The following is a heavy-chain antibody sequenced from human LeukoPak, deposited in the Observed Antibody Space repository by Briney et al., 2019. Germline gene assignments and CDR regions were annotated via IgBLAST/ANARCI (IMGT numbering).Heavy chain of an antibody. CDR1: GGSISSYY. CDR2: IYYGGST. V-gene: IGHV4-59*08. J-gene: IGHJ4*02. Sequence: SETLSLTCTVSGGSISSYYWSWIRQPPGKGLEWIGYIYYGGSTNYNPSLKSRVTISVDTSKNQFSLKLSSVTAADTAVYYCARARPYFDYWGQGTLVTVSS. CDR3: ARARPYFDY.